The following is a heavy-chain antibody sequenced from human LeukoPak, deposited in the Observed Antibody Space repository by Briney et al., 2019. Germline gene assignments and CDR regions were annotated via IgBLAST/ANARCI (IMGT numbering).Heavy chain of an antibody. Sequence: PSETLSLTCIVSGGSISSHYWSWIRQPPGKGLEFIGNIYCSGTTIYNPSLKSRVTISIDTSKHQFSLKLTSVTAADTAVYYCARGPGMATIKDWGQGTLVTVSS. D-gene: IGHD5-24*01. CDR3: ARGPGMATIKD. V-gene: IGHV4-59*11. CDR2: IYCSGTT. CDR1: GGSISSHY. J-gene: IGHJ4*02.